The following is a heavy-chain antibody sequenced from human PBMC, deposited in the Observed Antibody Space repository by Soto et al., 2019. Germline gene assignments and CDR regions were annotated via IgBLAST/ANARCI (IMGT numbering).Heavy chain of an antibody. D-gene: IGHD6-19*01. CDR2: IWYDGSEK. V-gene: IGHV3-33*01. J-gene: IGHJ6*02. Sequence: QVHLVESGGGVVQPGRSLRLSCAASGSTFSRNGMHWVRQAPGKGLEWVAVIWYDGSEKYYADSVKGRFTISRDNSKNTLYLQMNSLRAEDTAVYYGARDRPAVAGKYYYYYGLDVWGQGTTVTVSS. CDR1: GSTFSRNG. CDR3: ARDRPAVAGKYYYYYGLDV.